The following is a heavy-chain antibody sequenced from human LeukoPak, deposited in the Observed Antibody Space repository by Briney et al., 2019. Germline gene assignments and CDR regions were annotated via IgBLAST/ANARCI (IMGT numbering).Heavy chain of an antibody. CDR2: IYYSGST. J-gene: IGHJ4*02. Sequence: SETLSLTCTVSGGSISGYYWSWIRQHPGKGLEWIGYIYYSGSTYYDPSLKSRVTISVDTSKNQFSLKLSSVTAADTAVYYCARTTMVRGVIDYWGQGTLVTVSS. D-gene: IGHD3-10*01. V-gene: IGHV4-31*03. CDR3: ARTTMVRGVIDY. CDR1: GGSISGYY.